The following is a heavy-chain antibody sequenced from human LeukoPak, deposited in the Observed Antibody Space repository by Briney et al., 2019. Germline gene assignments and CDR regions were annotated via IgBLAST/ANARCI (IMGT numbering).Heavy chain of an antibody. CDR1: GYTFTGYY. Sequence: ASVKVSCKASGYTFTGYYMHWVRQAPGQELEWMGWIYPNNGGTNYAQNFQGRVTMTRDTSMSTAYMELRSLRSDDTAVYYCARVGLGIMIFGVVKNAFDIWGQGTMVTVSS. CDR2: IYPNNGGT. V-gene: IGHV1-2*02. J-gene: IGHJ3*02. CDR3: ARVGLGIMIFGVVKNAFDI. D-gene: IGHD3-3*01.